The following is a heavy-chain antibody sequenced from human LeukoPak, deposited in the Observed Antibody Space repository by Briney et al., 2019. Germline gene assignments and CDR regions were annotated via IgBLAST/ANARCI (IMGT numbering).Heavy chain of an antibody. V-gene: IGHV3-48*03. CDR3: ARGPYDSSGYYTREAAFDI. CDR1: GFTFSSYE. J-gene: IGHJ3*02. Sequence: PGGPLRLSCAASGFTFSSYEMNWVRQAPGKGLEWVSYISSSGSTIYYADSVKSRFTISRDNAKNSLYLQMNSLRAEDTAVYYCARGPYDSSGYYTREAAFDIWGQGTMVTVSS. D-gene: IGHD3-22*01. CDR2: ISSSGSTI.